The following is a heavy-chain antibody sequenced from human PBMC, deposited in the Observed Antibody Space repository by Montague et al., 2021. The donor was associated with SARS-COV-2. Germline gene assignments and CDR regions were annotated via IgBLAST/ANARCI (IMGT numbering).Heavy chain of an antibody. CDR1: GGSISSSSYY. D-gene: IGHD3-10*01. V-gene: IGHV4-39*01. Sequence: SETLSLTCTVSGGSISSSSYYRGWIRQPPGKGLEWIGSIYYSGSTYYNPSLKSRVTISVDTSKNQLSLKLSSVTAADTAVYYCARHYYGSGSYYLGEFDYWGQGTLVTVSS. CDR3: ARHYYGSGSYYLGEFDY. J-gene: IGHJ4*02. CDR2: IYYSGST.